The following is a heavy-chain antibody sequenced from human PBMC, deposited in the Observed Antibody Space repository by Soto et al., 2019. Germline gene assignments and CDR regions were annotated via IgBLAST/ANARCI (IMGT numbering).Heavy chain of an antibody. Sequence: SETLSLTCTVSGGSISSGGYYWSWIRQHPGKGLEWIGYIYYSGSTYYNPSLKSRVTISVDTSKNQFSLKLSSVTAADTAVYYCARADSSWYGGYYFDYWGQGTLVTVSS. D-gene: IGHD6-13*01. CDR2: IYYSGST. J-gene: IGHJ4*02. CDR3: ARADSSWYGGYYFDY. CDR1: GGSISSGGYY. V-gene: IGHV4-31*03.